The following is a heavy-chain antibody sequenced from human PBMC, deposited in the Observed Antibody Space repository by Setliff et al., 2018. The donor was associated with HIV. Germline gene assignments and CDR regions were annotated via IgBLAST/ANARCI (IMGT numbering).Heavy chain of an antibody. D-gene: IGHD6-13*01. CDR1: NFTFSFYG. Sequence: GGSLRLSCAASNFTFSFYGMHWVRQAPGKGLEWVAFTPNDGSYKNYADSVKGRFTISRDNSKNTLYLQMDSLRAEDTAVYYCTKNLYSSRWSPLDYWGQGTLVT. V-gene: IGHV3-30*02. J-gene: IGHJ4*02. CDR2: TPNDGSYK. CDR3: TKNLYSSRWSPLDY.